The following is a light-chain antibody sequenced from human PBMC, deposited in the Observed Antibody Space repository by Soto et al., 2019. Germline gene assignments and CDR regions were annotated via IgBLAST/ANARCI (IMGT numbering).Light chain of an antibody. Sequence: ETVMTQSPATLSVSPGERATLSCRASQSVGSNLAWYQHRPGQAPRLLIYGASTRATGVPARFSGSGSGTDFTLTISSLQSEDFAVYNCQQYNNWPLTFGGRTKVEIK. CDR2: GAS. V-gene: IGKV3-15*01. CDR3: QQYNNWPLT. CDR1: QSVGSN. J-gene: IGKJ4*01.